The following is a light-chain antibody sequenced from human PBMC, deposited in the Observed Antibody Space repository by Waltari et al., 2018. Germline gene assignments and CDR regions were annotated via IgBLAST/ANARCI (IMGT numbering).Light chain of an antibody. V-gene: IGLV3-21*01. CDR1: NIETKS. CDR3: QVWDSDAGQPL. CDR2: YDA. Sequence: SYFVTQSPSVSVTPGQPASVTRGGYNIETKSVHWCQQKPGHAPMWVITYDADRPPGIPQRFSGSNAGNAAILTISRVEAGDEADYYCQVWDSDAGQPLFGGGTKLTV. J-gene: IGLJ2*01.